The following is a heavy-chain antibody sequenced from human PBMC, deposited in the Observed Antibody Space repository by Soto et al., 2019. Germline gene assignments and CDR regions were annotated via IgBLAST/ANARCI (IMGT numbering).Heavy chain of an antibody. V-gene: IGHV1-3*01. CDR2: INVGNDNT. D-gene: IGHD3-9*01. J-gene: IGHJ5*02. Sequence: QVQVVQSGAEVKKPGASVKVSCKASGYTFTRYSIYWVRQAPGQRLEWMGWINVGNDNTKYSQKFQGRVTITRDTSASTAYMGLRSLRSEDTAVYYCARGIRFFDWLDNTSWFDPWGQGTLVTVSS. CDR1: GYTFTRYS. CDR3: ARGIRFFDWLDNTSWFDP.